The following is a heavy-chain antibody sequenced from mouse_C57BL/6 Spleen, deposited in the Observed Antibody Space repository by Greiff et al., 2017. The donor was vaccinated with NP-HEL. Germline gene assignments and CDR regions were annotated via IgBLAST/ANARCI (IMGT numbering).Heavy chain of an antibody. V-gene: IGHV1-5*01. Sequence: VQLQQSGTVLARPGASVKMSCKTSGYTFTSYWMHWVKQRPGQGLEWIGAIYPGNSDTSYNQKFKGKAKLTAVTSASTAYMELSSLTNEDSAVYYCTILVTTGRDYFDYWGQGTTLTVSS. D-gene: IGHD2-2*01. CDR2: IYPGNSDT. J-gene: IGHJ2*01. CDR3: TILVTTGRDYFDY. CDR1: GYTFTSYW.